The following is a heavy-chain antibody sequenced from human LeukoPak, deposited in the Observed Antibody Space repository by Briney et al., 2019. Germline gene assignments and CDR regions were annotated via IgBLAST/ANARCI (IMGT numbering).Heavy chain of an antibody. J-gene: IGHJ2*01. CDR3: ARDIRRDGYGYWYFDL. D-gene: IGHD5-24*01. Sequence: AASVKVSCKASGGTFSSYAISWVRQAPGQGLEWMGRIIPILGIANYAQKFQGRVTITADKSTSTAYMELSSLRSEDTAVYYCARDIRRDGYGYWYFDLWGRGTLVTVSS. V-gene: IGHV1-69*04. CDR1: GGTFSSYA. CDR2: IIPILGIA.